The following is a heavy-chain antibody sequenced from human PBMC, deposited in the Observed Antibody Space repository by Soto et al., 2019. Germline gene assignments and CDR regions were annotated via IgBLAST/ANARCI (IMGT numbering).Heavy chain of an antibody. Sequence: QVQLQESGPGLVKPSQTLSLTCTVSGGSINSDGYYWSWLRQLPGKGLEWFGYIHYSGNTYYNPSLKSRVTISIDTSKNQFSLQLSSVTVADTAVYFCARDSLDSSGHFMRHPDASDIWGQGTVVAVSS. CDR1: GGSINSDGYY. CDR2: IHYSGNT. J-gene: IGHJ3*02. D-gene: IGHD3-22*01. V-gene: IGHV4-31*03. CDR3: ARDSLDSSGHFMRHPDASDI.